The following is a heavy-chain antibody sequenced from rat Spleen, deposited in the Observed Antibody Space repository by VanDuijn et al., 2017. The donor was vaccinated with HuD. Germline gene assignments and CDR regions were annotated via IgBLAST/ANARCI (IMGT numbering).Heavy chain of an antibody. V-gene: IGHV5-20*01. CDR2: ISFDGSRT. CDR1: GFTFSDYY. D-gene: IGHD1-12*03. Sequence: EVQLVESDGGSVQPGRSLKLSCAASGFTFSDYYMAWVRQAPRKGLEWVATISFDGSRTYYRDSVKGRFTISRDNAKSSLYLQMDSLRSEDTATYYCTTGYYDGYYLVFDYWGQGVMVTVSS. J-gene: IGHJ2*01. CDR3: TTGYYDGYYLVFDY.